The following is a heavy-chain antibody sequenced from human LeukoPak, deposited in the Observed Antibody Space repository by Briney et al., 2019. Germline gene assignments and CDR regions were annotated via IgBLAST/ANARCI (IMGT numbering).Heavy chain of an antibody. CDR2: INPSGGST. J-gene: IGHJ5*02. V-gene: IGHV1-46*01. CDR1: GYTFTSYY. D-gene: IGHD3-10*01. Sequence: ASVKVSCKASGYTFTSYYMHWVRQAPGQGLEWMGIINPSGGSTSYAQKFQGRVTMTRDTSTSTVYMELSSLRSEDTAVYYCARDAEDGSGSYYRFDPWGQGTLVTVSS. CDR3: ARDAEDGSGSYYRFDP.